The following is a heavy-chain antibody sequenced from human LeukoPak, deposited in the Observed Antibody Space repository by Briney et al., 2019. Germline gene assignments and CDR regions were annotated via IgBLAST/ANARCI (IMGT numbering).Heavy chain of an antibody. D-gene: IGHD1-26*01. Sequence: GASVKVSCKASGYTFTSYGISWVRQAPGQGLEWMGWISAYNGNTNYAQKLQGRVTMTTDTSTSTAYMELRSLRSDDTAVYYCARGFSYSGSCYRQYYFDYWGQGTLVTVSS. CDR3: ARGFSYSGSCYRQYYFDY. V-gene: IGHV1-18*01. CDR1: GYTFTSYG. CDR2: ISAYNGNT. J-gene: IGHJ4*02.